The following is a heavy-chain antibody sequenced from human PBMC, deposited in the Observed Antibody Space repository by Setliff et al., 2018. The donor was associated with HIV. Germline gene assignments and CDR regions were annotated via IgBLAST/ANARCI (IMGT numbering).Heavy chain of an antibody. CDR1: GFTLSTYA. CDR3: AKVIASSGYYGYYFDY. D-gene: IGHD3-22*01. J-gene: IGHJ4*02. CDR2: ISGNGGST. Sequence: PGGSLRLSCAASGFTLSTYAMIWVRQAPGKGLEWVSGISGNGGSTYYADSVKGRFTISKDISNKTLYLHMNTLRAEDTAVYYCAKVIASSGYYGYYFDYWGQGSLVTVS. V-gene: IGHV3-23*01.